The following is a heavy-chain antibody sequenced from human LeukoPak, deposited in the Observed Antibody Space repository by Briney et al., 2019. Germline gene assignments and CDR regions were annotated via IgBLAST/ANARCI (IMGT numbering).Heavy chain of an antibody. D-gene: IGHD2/OR15-2a*01. J-gene: IGHJ4*02. Sequence: PGGSLRLSFAASGFTFRRCGKNWVRQAPGKGLEWVSNIRSSSGTIYYADSVKGRFTLSRDNARNSLYLQMNSLRAEDTAVYYCARYVEYYYFDYWGQGTLVTVSS. CDR1: GFTFRRCG. V-gene: IGHV3-48*04. CDR3: ARYVEYYYFDY. CDR2: IRSSSGTI.